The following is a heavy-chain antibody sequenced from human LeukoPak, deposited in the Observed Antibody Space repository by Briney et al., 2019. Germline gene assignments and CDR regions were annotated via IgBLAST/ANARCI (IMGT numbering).Heavy chain of an antibody. CDR3: ARRYSYGLLDAFDI. J-gene: IGHJ3*02. D-gene: IGHD5-18*01. CDR1: GGSFSGYY. Sequence: SEALSLTCAVYGGSFSGYYWSWIRQPPGKGLEWIGEINHSGSTNYNPSLKSRVTISVDTSKNQFSLKLSSVTAADTAVYYCARRYSYGLLDAFDIWGQGTMVTVSS. V-gene: IGHV4-34*01. CDR2: INHSGST.